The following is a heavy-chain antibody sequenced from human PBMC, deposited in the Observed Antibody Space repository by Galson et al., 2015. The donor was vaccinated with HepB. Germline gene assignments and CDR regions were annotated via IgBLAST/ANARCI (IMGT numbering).Heavy chain of an antibody. Sequence: SEPLSLTCGVYGGSFSVYLWSWIRQPPGKGLEWIGEINHSGSTNYNPSLKSRVTISVDTSKNHFSLKLRSVTAADTAVYYCARWGDYYDSNLKGYALGVWGQGTTVTVSS. CDR1: GGSFSVYL. CDR2: INHSGST. D-gene: IGHD3-22*01. J-gene: IGHJ6*02. CDR3: ARWGDYYDSNLKGYALGV. V-gene: IGHV4-34*01.